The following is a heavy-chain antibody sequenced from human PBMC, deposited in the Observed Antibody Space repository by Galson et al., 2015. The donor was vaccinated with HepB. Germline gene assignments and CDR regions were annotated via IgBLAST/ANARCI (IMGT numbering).Heavy chain of an antibody. V-gene: IGHV3-7*03. CDR2: IKPDGNEK. D-gene: IGHD6-13*01. CDR1: GFTFRTYW. Sequence: SLRLSCAASGFTFRTYWMSWVRQAPGKEPEWVANIKPDGNEKYYVDSVKGRFTMSRDNAKNSLYLQMSSLRAEDTAVYYCATGGASSLPFDYWGQGTLVTVSS. CDR3: ATGGASSLPFDY. J-gene: IGHJ4*02.